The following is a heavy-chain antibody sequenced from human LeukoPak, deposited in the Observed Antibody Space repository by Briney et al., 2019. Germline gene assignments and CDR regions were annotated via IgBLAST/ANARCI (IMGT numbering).Heavy chain of an antibody. CDR3: AKSRTSGYCSGGTCYTHFDY. D-gene: IGHD2-15*01. CDR2: ISDSFDIT. V-gene: IGHV3-23*01. J-gene: IGHJ4*02. CDR1: GFTFNHYA. Sequence: PGGSLTLSCAASGFTFNHYAMSWVRQAPGKGLEWVSTISDSFDITYYADSVKGRFTISRDNSKNALYLQMYSLKAEDTAVYYCAKSRTSGYCSGGTCYTHFDYWGRGTLVTVSS.